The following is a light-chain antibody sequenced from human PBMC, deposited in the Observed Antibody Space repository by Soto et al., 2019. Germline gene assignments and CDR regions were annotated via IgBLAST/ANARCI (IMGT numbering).Light chain of an antibody. CDR1: QSIRTS. CDR3: QQSNVWPQIT. J-gene: IGKJ5*01. V-gene: IGKV3-11*01. CDR2: DAS. Sequence: LSHSPATLPSCPGESPTXSGXXSQSIRTSLAWYQQKPGQAPRLVIFDASNRANGVPDRFGGSGSGTDFTLTINRLEPEDFAVYYCQQSNVWPQITFGQGTRVEIK.